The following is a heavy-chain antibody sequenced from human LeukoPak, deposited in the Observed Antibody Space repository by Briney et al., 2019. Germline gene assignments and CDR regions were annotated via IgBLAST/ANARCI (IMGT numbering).Heavy chain of an antibody. CDR2: IYYSGST. D-gene: IGHD4-11*01. V-gene: IGHV4-34*01. Sequence: KPSETLSLTCAVYGGSFSGYYWSWIRQPPGKGLEWIGYIYYSGSTYYNPSLKSRVTISVDTSKNQFSLKLSSVTAADTAVYYCARGDYSYFDYWGQGTLVTVSS. CDR3: ARGDYSYFDY. CDR1: GGSFSGYY. J-gene: IGHJ4*02.